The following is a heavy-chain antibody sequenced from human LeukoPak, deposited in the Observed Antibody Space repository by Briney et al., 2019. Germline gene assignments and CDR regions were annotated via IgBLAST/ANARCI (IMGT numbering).Heavy chain of an antibody. V-gene: IGHV4-38-2*02. CDR1: GYSISSGYY. Sequence: SETLSLTCAVSGYSISSGYYWGWIRQPPGKGLEWIGSIYHSGSTYYNPSLKSRATISVDTSKNQFSLKLSSVTAADTAVYYCARELGCSGGSCFRWFDPWGQGTLVTVSS. CDR2: IYHSGST. J-gene: IGHJ5*02. CDR3: ARELGCSGGSCFRWFDP. D-gene: IGHD2-15*01.